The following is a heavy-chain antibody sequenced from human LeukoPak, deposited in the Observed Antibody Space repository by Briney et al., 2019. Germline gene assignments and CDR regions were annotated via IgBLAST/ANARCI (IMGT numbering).Heavy chain of an antibody. CDR2: IYSGGST. D-gene: IGHD3-16*01. CDR3: TRDRFYVWFDP. CDR1: EFSVGSNY. V-gene: IGHV3-66*01. Sequence: GGSLRLSCAASEFSVGSNYMTWVRQAPGKGLEWVSLIYSGGSTYYADSVKGRFTISRDNSKNTLYLQMNSLRAEDTAVYYCTRDRFYVWFDPWGQGTLVTVSS. J-gene: IGHJ5*02.